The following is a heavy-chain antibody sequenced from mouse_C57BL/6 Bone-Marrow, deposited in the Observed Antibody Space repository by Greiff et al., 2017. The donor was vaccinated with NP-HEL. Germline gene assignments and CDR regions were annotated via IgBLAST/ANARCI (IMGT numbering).Heavy chain of an antibody. CDR2: INPYNGDT. J-gene: IGHJ2*01. CDR3: AREKSYYFDY. D-gene: IGHD6-2*01. Sequence: VQLQQSGPELVKPGASVKISCKASGYAFSSSWMNWVKQRPGKGLEWIGRINPYNGDTFYNQKFKGKATLTVDKSSSTAHMELRSLTSEDSAVYYCAREKSYYFDYWGQGTTLTVSS. V-gene: IGHV1-20*01. CDR1: GYAFSSSW.